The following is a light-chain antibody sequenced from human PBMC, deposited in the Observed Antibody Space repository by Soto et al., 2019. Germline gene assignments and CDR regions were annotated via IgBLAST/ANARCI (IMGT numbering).Light chain of an antibody. CDR1: QSVSTW. V-gene: IGKV1-5*03. CDR3: QQYDRYPVT. Sequence: DSQMTQSPSPLAASVGDRVTITCRASQSVSTWLAWYQQKPGKAPKLLIYKASILQSGVSSRFSGSGSGTDFTLTISSLQPDDFATYYCQQYDRYPVTFGGGTKVEVK. CDR2: KAS. J-gene: IGKJ4*01.